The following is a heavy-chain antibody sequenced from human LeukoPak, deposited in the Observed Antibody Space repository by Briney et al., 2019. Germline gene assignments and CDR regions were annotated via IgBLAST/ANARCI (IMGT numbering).Heavy chain of an antibody. CDR3: AREWAGPSFDY. CDR1: GFTFSSYA. D-gene: IGHD6-19*01. J-gene: IGHJ4*02. CDR2: IKQDGSEK. V-gene: IGHV3-7*01. Sequence: GGSLRLSCAASGFTFSSYAMSWVRQAPGKGLEWVANIKQDGSEKFYVDSVKGRFTISRDNTKNSLYLQMNSLRAEDTAVYFCAREWAGPSFDYWGQGTLVTVSS.